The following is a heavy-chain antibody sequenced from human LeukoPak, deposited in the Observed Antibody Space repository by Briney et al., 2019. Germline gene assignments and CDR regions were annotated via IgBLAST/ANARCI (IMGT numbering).Heavy chain of an antibody. D-gene: IGHD3-9*01. V-gene: IGHV1-8*01. CDR3: ARAAILTGYYADYNWFDP. J-gene: IGHJ5*02. CDR1: GYTFTSYD. CDR2: MNPNSGNT. Sequence: AAVKVPCKASGYTFTSYDINWVRQATGQGLEWMGWMNPNSGNTGYAQKFQGRVTMTRNTSISTAYMELSSLRSEDTAVYYCARAAILTGYYADYNWFDPWGQGTLVTVSS.